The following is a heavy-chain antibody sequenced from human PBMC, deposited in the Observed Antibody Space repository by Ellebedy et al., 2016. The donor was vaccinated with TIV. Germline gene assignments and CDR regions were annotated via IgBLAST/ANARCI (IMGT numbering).Heavy chain of an antibody. Sequence: SETLSLXCTVSGGSISSYYWSWIRQPPGKGLEWIGYIYYSGSTNYNPSLKSRVTISVDTSKNQFSLKLSSVTAADTAVYYCARSVAGRFDYWGQGTLVTVSS. CDR3: ARSVAGRFDY. D-gene: IGHD6-19*01. V-gene: IGHV4-59*01. CDR2: IYYSGST. CDR1: GGSISSYY. J-gene: IGHJ4*02.